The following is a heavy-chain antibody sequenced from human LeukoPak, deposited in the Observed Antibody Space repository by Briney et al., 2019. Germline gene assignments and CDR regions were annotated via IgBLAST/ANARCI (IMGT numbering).Heavy chain of an antibody. CDR2: ISGSGGST. D-gene: IGHD3-10*01. Sequence: GGSLRLSCAASGFTFSSYAMSWVRQAPGKGLEWVSAISGSGGSTYYADSVKGRFTISRDNSKNTLYLQMTSLRAEDTAVYYCAKGDQCYYGSGSYSDWFDPWGQGTLVTVSS. J-gene: IGHJ5*02. CDR3: AKGDQCYYGSGSYSDWFDP. CDR1: GFTFSSYA. V-gene: IGHV3-23*01.